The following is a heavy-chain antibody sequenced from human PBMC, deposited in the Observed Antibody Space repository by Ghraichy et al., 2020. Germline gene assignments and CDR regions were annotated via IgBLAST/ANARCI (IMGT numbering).Heavy chain of an antibody. Sequence: GGSLRLSCAASGFIVSDNYMSWVRQAPGKGLEWVSIIHKGGSTFYPDSVKGRFTISRDNSQNSLYLQMNSLRAEDTAVYFCARGKAPSVTTWYFDLWGRGALVTVSS. CDR3: ARGKAPSVTTWYFDL. CDR1: GFIVSDNY. V-gene: IGHV3-53*01. D-gene: IGHD4-17*01. CDR2: IHKGGST. J-gene: IGHJ2*01.